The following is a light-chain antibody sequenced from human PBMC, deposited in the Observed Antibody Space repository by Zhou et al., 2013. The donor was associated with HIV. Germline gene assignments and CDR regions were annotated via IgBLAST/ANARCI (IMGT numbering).Light chain of an antibody. CDR1: ESISSTY. Sequence: EIVLTQSPGTLSLSPGERATLSCRASESISSTYLAWYQQKPGQAPRLLIYDASSRATDIPDRFSGSGSGTDFTLTISRLEPEDFAVYYCQQYGDSPNTFGQGPSVEIK. CDR3: QQYGDSPNT. V-gene: IGKV3-20*01. J-gene: IGKJ2*01. CDR2: DAS.